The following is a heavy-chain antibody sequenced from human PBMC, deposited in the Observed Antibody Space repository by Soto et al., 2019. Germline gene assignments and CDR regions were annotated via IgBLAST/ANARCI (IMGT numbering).Heavy chain of an antibody. CDR1: GGSISSGGYY. Sequence: QVQLQESGPGLVKPSQTLSLTCTVSGGSISSGGYYWSWIRQHPGKGLEWIGYIYYSGSTYYNPSLKSRVTISVDTSKNQFSLKLSSVTAADTAVYYCARRYCSSTSCYGNNSFDYWGQGTLVTVSS. CDR2: IYYSGST. J-gene: IGHJ4*02. CDR3: ARRYCSSTSCYGNNSFDY. V-gene: IGHV4-31*03. D-gene: IGHD2-2*01.